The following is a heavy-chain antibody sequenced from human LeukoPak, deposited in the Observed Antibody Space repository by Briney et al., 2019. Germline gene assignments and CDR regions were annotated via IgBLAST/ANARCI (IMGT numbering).Heavy chain of an antibody. CDR2: ISGSGGTT. CDR1: GFTFSSYA. CDR3: ARDRYCSSTSCRDAFDI. V-gene: IGHV3-23*01. J-gene: IGHJ3*02. D-gene: IGHD2-2*01. Sequence: GGSLRLSCAASGFTFSSYAMSWVRQAPGKGLEWVSDISGSGGTTYYADSVQGRFTISRDNSKNTLYLQMNSLRAEDTAVYYCARDRYCSSTSCRDAFDIWGQGTMVTVSS.